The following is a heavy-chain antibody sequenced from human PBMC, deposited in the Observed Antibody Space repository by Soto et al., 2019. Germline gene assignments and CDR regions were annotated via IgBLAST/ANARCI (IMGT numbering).Heavy chain of an antibody. D-gene: IGHD6-19*01. Sequence: GGSLRLSCAASGFTFSSYGMHWVRQAPGKGLEWVAVIWYDGSNKYYADSVKGRFTISRDNSKNTLYLQMNSLRAEDTAVYYCESINRNSGWDYWGQGTLVTVSS. CDR1: GFTFSSYG. V-gene: IGHV3-33*01. J-gene: IGHJ4*02. CDR3: ESINRNSGWDY. CDR2: IWYDGSNK.